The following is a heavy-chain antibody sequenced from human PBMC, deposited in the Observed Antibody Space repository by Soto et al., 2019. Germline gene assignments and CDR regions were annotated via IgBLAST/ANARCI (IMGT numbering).Heavy chain of an antibody. D-gene: IGHD3-10*01. J-gene: IGHJ4*02. CDR2: IKQDGSEK. CDR3: ARGSKDSYPGSRIFDF. Sequence: EVQLVESGGGLVQPGGSLRLSCTASGLTFSRHWMSWVRQAPGKGLEWVANIKQDGSEKYYVDSVKGRFTISRDNSKKTLYLQMSSLRADDSAVYFCARGSKDSYPGSRIFDFWGRGTLVTVSS. V-gene: IGHV3-7*03. CDR1: GLTFSRHW.